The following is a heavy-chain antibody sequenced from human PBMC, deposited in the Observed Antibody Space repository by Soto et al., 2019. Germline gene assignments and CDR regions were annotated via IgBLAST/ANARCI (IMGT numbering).Heavy chain of an antibody. CDR2: IKTSAGGGAT. J-gene: IGHJ6*02. Sequence: EVQLVESAGGLVKPGGSLRLSCVASGFSFNEAWMNWVRQAPGQGLEWVGRIKTSAGGGATNYAAPVQGRFTISRDDSKNTLYPPMNSLRTEDTAIYYCTTGSVEGIWGQGTTVIVSS. D-gene: IGHD2-15*01. V-gene: IGHV3-15*07. CDR3: TTGSVEGI. CDR1: GFSFNEAW.